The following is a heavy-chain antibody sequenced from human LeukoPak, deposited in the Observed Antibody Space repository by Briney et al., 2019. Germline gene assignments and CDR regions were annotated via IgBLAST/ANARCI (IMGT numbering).Heavy chain of an antibody. CDR1: GFTFSTYV. CDR3: VRGTGY. V-gene: IGHV3-64D*06. CDR2: ISSNGDNT. Sequence: GGSLRLSCTVSGFTFSTYVMHWVRQAPGKGLQYISAISSNGDNTYYADSVKGRFTISRDNSKNTLYLQMGSLRADDTAVYYCVRGTGYWGQGTLVTVSS. J-gene: IGHJ4*02.